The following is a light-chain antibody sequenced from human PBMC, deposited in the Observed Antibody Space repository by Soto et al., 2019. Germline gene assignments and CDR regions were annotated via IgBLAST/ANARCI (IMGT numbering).Light chain of an antibody. J-gene: IGKJ1*01. CDR2: DAS. CDR1: QSISSW. CDR3: QQYNSYLRT. V-gene: IGKV1-5*01. Sequence: DIQMTQPPSTLSASVGDRVTITCLASQSISSWLAWNQQKPGKAPKLLIYDASSLESGVPSRFSGSGSGTEFTLTISSLQPDDFATYYCQQYNSYLRTFGQGSKV.